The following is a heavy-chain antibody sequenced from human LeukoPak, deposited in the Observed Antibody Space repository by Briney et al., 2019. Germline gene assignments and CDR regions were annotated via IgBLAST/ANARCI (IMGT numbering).Heavy chain of an antibody. Sequence: SETLSLTCAVSGGSTTDYFWSWIRQPAGKGLEWIGRIYNSGSTNYNASLKSRVTMSVDTSKNQFSLKLNSVTAADTAVYYCAREVSARDGSLGRPFDYWGQGTLVTVSS. CDR1: GGSTTDYF. D-gene: IGHD5-24*01. CDR2: IYNSGST. V-gene: IGHV4-4*07. J-gene: IGHJ4*02. CDR3: AREVSARDGSLGRPFDY.